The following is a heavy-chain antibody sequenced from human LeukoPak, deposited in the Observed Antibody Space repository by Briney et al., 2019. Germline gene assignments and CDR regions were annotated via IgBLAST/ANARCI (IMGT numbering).Heavy chain of an antibody. J-gene: IGHJ5*02. D-gene: IGHD3-3*01. Sequence: SETLSLTCAVYGGSFSGYYWSWIRQPPGKGLEWIGEINHSGSTYYNPSLKSRVTISVDTSKNQFSLKLSSVTAADTAVYYCARGMYYDFWSGYLTDNWFDPWGQGTLVTVSS. CDR2: INHSGST. CDR1: GGSFSGYY. V-gene: IGHV4-34*01. CDR3: ARGMYYDFWSGYLTDNWFDP.